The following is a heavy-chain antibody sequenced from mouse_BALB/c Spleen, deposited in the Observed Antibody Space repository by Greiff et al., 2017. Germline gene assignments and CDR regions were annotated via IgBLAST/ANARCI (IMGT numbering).Heavy chain of an antibody. CDR2: ISTYYGDA. CDR3: ARSYGQLTGFDY. CDR1: GYTFTDYA. V-gene: IGHV1S137*01. D-gene: IGHD1-1*02. J-gene: IGHJ2*01. Sequence: QVQLQQSGAELVRPGVSVKISCKGSGYTFTDYAMHWVKQSHAKSLEWIGVISTYYGDASYNQKFKGKATMTVDKSSSTAYMELARLTSEDSAIYYCARSYGQLTGFDYWGQGTTLTVSS.